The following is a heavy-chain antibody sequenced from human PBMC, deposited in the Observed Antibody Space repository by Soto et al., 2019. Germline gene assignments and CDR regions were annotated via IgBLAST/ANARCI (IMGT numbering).Heavy chain of an antibody. Sequence: HAGSRRLSFAASGFIFRSYSLNWVRKAPGKGLEWVSSISSSSSYIYYADSVKGRFTISRDNAKNSLYLQMNSLRSEDTAVYYCARDSGSPWGPGTLVTVSS. V-gene: IGHV3-21*01. CDR2: ISSSSSYI. CDR3: ARDSGSP. CDR1: GFIFRSYS. D-gene: IGHD3-10*01. J-gene: IGHJ5*02.